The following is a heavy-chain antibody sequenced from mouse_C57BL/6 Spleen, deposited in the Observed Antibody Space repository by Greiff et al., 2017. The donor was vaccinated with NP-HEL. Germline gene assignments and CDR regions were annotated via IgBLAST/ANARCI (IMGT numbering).Heavy chain of an antibody. CDR2: ISDGGSYT. J-gene: IGHJ3*01. CDR1: GFTFSSYA. V-gene: IGHV5-4*01. Sequence: EVQLVESGGGLVKPGGSLKLSCAASGFTFSSYAMSWVRQTPEKRLEWVATISDGGSYTYYPDNVKGRFTISRDNAKNNLYLQMSHLKSEDTAMYYCARDRDSNYPWFAYWGQRTLVTVSA. D-gene: IGHD2-5*01. CDR3: ARDRDSNYPWFAY.